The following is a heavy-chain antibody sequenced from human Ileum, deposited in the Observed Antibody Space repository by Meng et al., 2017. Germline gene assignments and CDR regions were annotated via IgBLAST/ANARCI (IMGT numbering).Heavy chain of an antibody. CDR2: IYHSGVT. CDR3: ARGVVTYYDSSTLTWFDP. V-gene: IGHV4-31*03. CDR1: GGSISGGHYF. Sequence: QATREASVPGLVKPSPALSLPCTVSGGSISGGHYFWSWIRQHPEKGLEWIGYIYHSGVTYYSPSLKSRLTISVDTSKNQFSLKLSSVTAADTAIYYCARGVVTYYDSSTLTWFDPWGQGALVTVSS. J-gene: IGHJ5*02. D-gene: IGHD3-22*01.